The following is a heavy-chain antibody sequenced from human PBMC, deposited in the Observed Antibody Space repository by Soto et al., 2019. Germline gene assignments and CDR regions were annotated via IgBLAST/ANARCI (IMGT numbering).Heavy chain of an antibody. CDR3: ASEEAFGNEREFAL. Sequence: SETLSLTCTVSGGSISSPHDYWGWIRKSPGRGLEWIGSIYYTGSSYYNPSLKSRITVSVDTSKNQFSLNLTSVTASDTAIYYCASEEAFGNEREFALWGQGTLVTVSS. D-gene: IGHD3-16*01. CDR1: GGSISSPHDY. J-gene: IGHJ4*02. CDR2: IYYTGSS. V-gene: IGHV4-39*02.